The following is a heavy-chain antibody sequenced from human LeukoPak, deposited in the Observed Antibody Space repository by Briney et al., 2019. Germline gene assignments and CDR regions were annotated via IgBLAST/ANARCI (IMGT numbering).Heavy chain of an antibody. Sequence: SETLSLTRAVYGGSFSGYYWSWIRQPPGKGLEWIGEINHSGSTNYNPSLKSRVTISVDTSKNQFSLKLSSVTAADTAVYYCARARGGGSFKNYYYYMDVWGKGTTVTAS. V-gene: IGHV4-34*01. J-gene: IGHJ6*03. CDR1: GGSFSGYY. CDR3: ARARGGGSFKNYYYYMDV. D-gene: IGHD2-15*01. CDR2: INHSGST.